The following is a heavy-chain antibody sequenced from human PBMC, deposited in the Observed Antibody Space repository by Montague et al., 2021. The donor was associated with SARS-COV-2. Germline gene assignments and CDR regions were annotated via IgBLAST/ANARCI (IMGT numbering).Heavy chain of an antibody. CDR2: INHSGSA. CDR1: GWFFSGYY. Sequence: SETLSLTCAVYGWFFSGYYWSGIRQPPGKGLQWFGEINHSGSANYNPSLKSRVTITVYTSKNQSSLKLSSVTAADTAAYYCAGVSYYGSGTSLGMDVWGQGITVTVSS. CDR3: AGVSYYGSGTSLGMDV. J-gene: IGHJ6*02. D-gene: IGHD3-10*01. V-gene: IGHV4-34*01.